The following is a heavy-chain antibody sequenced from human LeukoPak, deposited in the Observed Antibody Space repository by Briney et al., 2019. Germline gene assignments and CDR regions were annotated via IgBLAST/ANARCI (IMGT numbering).Heavy chain of an antibody. CDR2: MNPNSGNT. CDR3: ARGYKFITIFGVVTRPSLDY. D-gene: IGHD3-3*01. J-gene: IGHJ4*02. CDR1: GYTFTSYD. Sequence: VASVKVSCKASGYTFTSYDINWVRQATGQGLEWMGWMNPNSGNTGYAQKFQGRVTMTRNTSISTAYMELSSLRSEDTAVYYCARGYKFITIFGVVTRPSLDYWGQGTLVTVSS. V-gene: IGHV1-8*01.